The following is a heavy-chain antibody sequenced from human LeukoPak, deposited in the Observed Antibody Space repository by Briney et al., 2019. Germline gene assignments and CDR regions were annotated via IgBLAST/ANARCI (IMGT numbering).Heavy chain of an antibody. CDR1: GGSISGYW. CDR3: AIGDTRGNDI. V-gene: IGHV4-59*01. CDR2: IYYSGGT. J-gene: IGHJ3*02. Sequence: KPSETLSLTCTVSGGSISGYWCSWIRQPPEKGLEWIGHIYYSGGTNYHPSLNSRVTISVDTSKSQFSLKLSSVTAADTAVYYCAIGDTRGNDIWGQGTMVTVSS. D-gene: IGHD1-26*01.